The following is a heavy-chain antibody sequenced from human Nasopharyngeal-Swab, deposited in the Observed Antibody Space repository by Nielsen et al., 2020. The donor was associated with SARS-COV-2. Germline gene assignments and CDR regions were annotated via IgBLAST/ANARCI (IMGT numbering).Heavy chain of an antibody. CDR3: ARLGSSSWYANWFDP. D-gene: IGHD6-13*01. Sequence: VRQAAGKGLEWVSVIYSGGSTYYADSVKGGFTISRDNSKNTLYLQMNSLRAEDTAVYYCARLGSSSWYANWFDPWGQGTLVTVSS. V-gene: IGHV3-53*01. J-gene: IGHJ5*02. CDR2: IYSGGST.